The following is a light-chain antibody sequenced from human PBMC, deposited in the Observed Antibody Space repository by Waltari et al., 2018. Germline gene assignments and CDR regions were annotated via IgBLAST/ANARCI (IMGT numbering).Light chain of an antibody. Sequence: DLQLTQSPSTLSASVGDRVTITCRARQDIGPWLTGYQPKPGKAPKLLLYKASRLQSGVPSRFRGRGSGTEFTLIISSLQPEDFATFYCQQFDTYPWTFGQGTKVDIK. CDR2: KAS. CDR1: QDIGPW. CDR3: QQFDTYPWT. V-gene: IGKV1-5*03. J-gene: IGKJ1*01.